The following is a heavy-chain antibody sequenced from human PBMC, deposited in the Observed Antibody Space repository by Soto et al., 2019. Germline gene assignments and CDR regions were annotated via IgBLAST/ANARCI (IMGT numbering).Heavy chain of an antibody. CDR1: GGSISSGGYY. D-gene: IGHD2-2*01. CDR2: IYYSGST. Sequence: PSETLSLTCTVSGGSISSGGYYWSWIRQHPGKGLEWIGYIYYSGSTYYNPSLKSRVTISVDTSKNQFSLKLSSVTAADTAVYCCARDTRVNAMDYWGQGTLVTVSS. CDR3: ARDTRVNAMDY. V-gene: IGHV4-31*03. J-gene: IGHJ4*02.